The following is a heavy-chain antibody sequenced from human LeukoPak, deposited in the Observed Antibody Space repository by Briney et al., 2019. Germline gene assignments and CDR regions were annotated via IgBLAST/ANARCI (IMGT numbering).Heavy chain of an antibody. D-gene: IGHD4-17*01. CDR2: INAGNGNT. CDR3: ARDPYGDYGFDY. J-gene: IGHJ4*02. Sequence: ASVKVSCKASGNTFTSYAMHWVRQAPGQRLEWMGWINAGNGNTKYSQKFQGRVTITRDTSASTAYMELSSLRSEDTAVYYCARDPYGDYGFDYWGQGTLVTVSS. V-gene: IGHV1-3*01. CDR1: GNTFTSYA.